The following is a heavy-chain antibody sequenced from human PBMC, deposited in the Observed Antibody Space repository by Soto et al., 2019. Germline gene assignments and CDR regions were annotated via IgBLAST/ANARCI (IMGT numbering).Heavy chain of an antibody. D-gene: IGHD3-3*01. CDR3: ARVSRFAALDAFDI. V-gene: IGHV1-3*01. J-gene: IGHJ3*02. CDR2: INAGNGNT. CDR1: GYTFTSYA. Sequence: ASVKASCKASGYTFTSYAMHWVRQAPGQRLEWMGWINAGNGNTKYSQKFQGRVTITRDTSASTAYMELSSLRSEDTAVYYCARVSRFAALDAFDIWGQGTMVTVS.